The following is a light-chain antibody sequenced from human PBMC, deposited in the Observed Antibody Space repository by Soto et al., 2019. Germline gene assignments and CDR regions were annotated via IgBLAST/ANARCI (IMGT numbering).Light chain of an antibody. CDR2: GAS. J-gene: IGKJ4*01. CDR3: QQYNNWPLT. Sequence: EIVVTQSTVTLSVSPGERATLSCRASQSVSSNLAWYQQKPGQAPRLLIYGASTRATGIPARFSGSGSGTEFTLTISGLQSEDFAVYYCQQYNNWPLTFGGGTKVEIK. V-gene: IGKV3-15*01. CDR1: QSVSSN.